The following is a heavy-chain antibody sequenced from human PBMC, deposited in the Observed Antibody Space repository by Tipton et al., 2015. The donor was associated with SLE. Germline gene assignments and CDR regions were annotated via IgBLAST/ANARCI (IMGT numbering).Heavy chain of an antibody. CDR3: ARDLSAEYCSGGSCPNWFDP. V-gene: IGHV4-30-4*08. CDR1: GGSIINDAYY. D-gene: IGHD2-15*01. J-gene: IGHJ5*02. Sequence: TLSLTCTVSGGSIINDAYYWSWIRQSPGKGLEWIGYIYYSGSTYYNPSLKSRVTISVDTSKNQFSLKLSSVTAADTAVYYCARDLSAEYCSGGSCPNWFDPWGQGTLVTVSS. CDR2: IYYSGST.